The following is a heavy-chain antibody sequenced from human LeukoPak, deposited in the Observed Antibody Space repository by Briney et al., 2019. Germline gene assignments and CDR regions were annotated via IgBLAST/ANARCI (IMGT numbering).Heavy chain of an antibody. J-gene: IGHJ3*02. D-gene: IGHD6-19*01. CDR3: ARDWGAVAGLLIDAFDI. Sequence: GGSLRLSCAASGFTFSSYWMSWVRQAPGKGLEWVANIKQDGSEKYYVDSVKGRFTIPRDNAKNSLYLQMNSLRAEDTAVYYCARDWGAVAGLLIDAFDIWGQGTMVTVSS. CDR1: GFTFSSYW. V-gene: IGHV3-7*01. CDR2: IKQDGSEK.